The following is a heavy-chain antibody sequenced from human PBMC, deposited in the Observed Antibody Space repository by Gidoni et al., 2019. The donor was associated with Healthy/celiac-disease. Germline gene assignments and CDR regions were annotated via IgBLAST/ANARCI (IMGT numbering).Heavy chain of an antibody. J-gene: IGHJ6*03. V-gene: IGHV1-2*02. CDR2: INPNSGGT. Sequence: QVQLVQSGAEVKKPGASVKVSCKASGYTFTGYYMHWVRQAPGQGLEWMGWINPNSGGTNYAQKFQGRVTMTRDTSISTAYMELSRLRSDDTAVYYCASQGGGIVVVPAAREYYYYYMDVWGKGTTVTVSS. D-gene: IGHD2-2*01. CDR1: GYTFTGYY. CDR3: ASQGGGIVVVPAAREYYYYYMDV.